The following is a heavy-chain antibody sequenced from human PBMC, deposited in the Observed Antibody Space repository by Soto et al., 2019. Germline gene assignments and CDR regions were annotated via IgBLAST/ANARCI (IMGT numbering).Heavy chain of an antibody. J-gene: IGHJ5*02. D-gene: IGHD1-1*01. Sequence: QVQLQESGPGLVKPSETLSLTCTVSGASISGFYWSWIRKSAGKGLEWIGRIYATGTTDYNPSLKSRVMMSADTSKKQFSLKCSSVSDADTAVYYCVRDGTKTLRDRFDPWGQG. CDR3: VRDGTKTLRDRFDP. CDR2: IYATGTT. V-gene: IGHV4-4*07. CDR1: GASISGFY.